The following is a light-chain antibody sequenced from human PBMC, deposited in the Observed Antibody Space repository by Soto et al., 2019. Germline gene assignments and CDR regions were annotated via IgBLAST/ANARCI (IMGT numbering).Light chain of an antibody. CDR2: DAS. V-gene: IGKV1-13*02. Sequence: AIQLTQSPSSLSASVGDRVTITCRASQGISSALAWYQQKPGKAPKLLIYDASSLESGVPSRFSGSVSETNLTLTISSLQPEDFATYYCQQFNSYLLTFGPGTKVDIK. CDR1: QGISSA. CDR3: QQFNSYLLT. J-gene: IGKJ3*01.